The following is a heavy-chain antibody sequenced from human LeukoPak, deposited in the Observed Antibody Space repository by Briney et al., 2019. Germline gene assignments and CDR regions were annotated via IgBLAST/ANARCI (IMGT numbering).Heavy chain of an antibody. CDR2: ISAYNGNT. Sequence: GASVKVSCKASGYTFTSYGISWVRQAPGQGLEWMGWISAYNGNTNYAQKLQGRVTMTTDTSTSTAYMELRSLRSDDTAVYYCASSSADHYYYYYGMDVWGKGTTVTVSS. V-gene: IGHV1-18*04. J-gene: IGHJ6*04. CDR3: ASSSADHYYYYYGMDV. CDR1: GYTFTSYG. D-gene: IGHD6-6*01.